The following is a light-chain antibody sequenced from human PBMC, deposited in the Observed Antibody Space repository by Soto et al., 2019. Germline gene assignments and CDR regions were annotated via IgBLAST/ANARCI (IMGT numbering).Light chain of an antibody. V-gene: IGKV3-11*01. Sequence: EIVLTQFPATLSLSPGEEATLSCRASQSFGTSLAWYQQRTAQAPRLLIYDTFKVAAGVPARFSGSGSGADFTLTISGLDPEDFAVYYCQQGGSFGGGTKVEIK. CDR3: QQGGS. CDR1: QSFGTS. J-gene: IGKJ4*01. CDR2: DTF.